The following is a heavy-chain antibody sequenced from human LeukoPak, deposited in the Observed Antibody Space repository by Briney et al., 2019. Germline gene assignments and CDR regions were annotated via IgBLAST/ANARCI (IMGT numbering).Heavy chain of an antibody. CDR2: INAGNGNT. Sequence: GSVKVSCKASGYTFTSYAIHLVRQAPGQRLEWMGWINAGNGNTKYSQKFQGRVTITRDTSASTAYMELSSLRSEDTAVYYCARDGVMVRGVKNGMDVWGQGTTVTVSS. CDR1: GYTFTSYA. CDR3: ARDGVMVRGVKNGMDV. J-gene: IGHJ6*02. V-gene: IGHV1-3*01. D-gene: IGHD3-10*01.